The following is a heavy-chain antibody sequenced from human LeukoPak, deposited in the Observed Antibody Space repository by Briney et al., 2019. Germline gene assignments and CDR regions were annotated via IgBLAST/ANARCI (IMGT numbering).Heavy chain of an antibody. J-gene: IGHJ4*02. CDR1: GFTISYYW. CDR3: AVTVVIQSLFDY. Sequence: GGSLRLSCAASGFTISYYWMSWVRQAPGKGLEWVANIKQDGSEKYYVDSVKGRFTISRDNAKNSLYLQMNSLRAEDTAVYYRAVTVVIQSLFDYWGQGTLVTVSS. V-gene: IGHV3-7*05. CDR2: IKQDGSEK. D-gene: IGHD4-23*01.